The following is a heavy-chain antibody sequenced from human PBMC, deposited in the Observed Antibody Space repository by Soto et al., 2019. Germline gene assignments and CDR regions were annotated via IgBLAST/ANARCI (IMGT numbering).Heavy chain of an antibody. CDR3: AREDSLAVVAPGY. Sequence: GGALRLSCAASGFTFIRYTMHWVLQTPGKGLEWVAHISYDGGDKYYADSVKGRFTISRDNSKNTLYLQMNSLRAEDTSVYYCAREDSLAVVAPGYWGQGILVTGSS. CDR2: ISYDGGDK. CDR1: GFTFIRYT. J-gene: IGHJ4*02. V-gene: IGHV3-30-3*01. D-gene: IGHD2-15*01.